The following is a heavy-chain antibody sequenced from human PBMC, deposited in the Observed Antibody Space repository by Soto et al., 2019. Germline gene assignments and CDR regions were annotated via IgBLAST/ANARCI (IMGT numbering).Heavy chain of an antibody. D-gene: IGHD2-21*02. CDR1: GGTFSSYA. J-gene: IGHJ5*02. CDR3: ARGNVHIVVVTAIAWFDP. Sequence: SVKVSCKASGGTFSSYAISWVRQAPGQGLEWMGGIIPIFGTANYAQKFQGRVTITADESTSTAYMELSSLRSEDTAVYYCARGNVHIVVVTAIAWFDPWGQGTLVTVFS. CDR2: IIPIFGTA. V-gene: IGHV1-69*13.